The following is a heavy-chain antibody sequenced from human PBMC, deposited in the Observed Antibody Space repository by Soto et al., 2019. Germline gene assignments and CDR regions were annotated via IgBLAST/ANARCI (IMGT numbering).Heavy chain of an antibody. V-gene: IGHV3-7*05. Sequence: GVSLRLSCAASGYTFSSYWMRLGRPAPGEGLEWVANIKQDGSEKYYVDSVKGRFTISRDNAKNSLYLQMNSLRAEDTAVYYCARDTGAMATIVDAFDIWGHGTMVTVSS. J-gene: IGHJ3*02. D-gene: IGHD5-12*01. CDR1: GYTFSSYW. CDR2: IKQDGSEK. CDR3: ARDTGAMATIVDAFDI.